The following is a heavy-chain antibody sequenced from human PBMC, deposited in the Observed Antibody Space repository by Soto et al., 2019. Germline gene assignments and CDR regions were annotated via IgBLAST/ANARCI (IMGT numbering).Heavy chain of an antibody. J-gene: IGHJ2*01. CDR3: AKRTVGWYFDL. Sequence: EVQLLESGGGLVQPGGSLRLSCAASGFTFSSYAMNWVRQAPGKGLEWVSVISGSGGSTYYADSVKGRFTISRDNSKNTLYLQMNSLRAEDTSVYYCAKRTVGWYFDLWGRGTLVTVSS. V-gene: IGHV3-23*01. D-gene: IGHD4-17*01. CDR2: ISGSGGST. CDR1: GFTFSSYA.